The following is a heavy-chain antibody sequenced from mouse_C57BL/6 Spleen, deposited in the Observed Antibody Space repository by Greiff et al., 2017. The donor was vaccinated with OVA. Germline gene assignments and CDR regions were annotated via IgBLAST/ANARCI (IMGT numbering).Heavy chain of an antibody. Sequence: QVQLQQPGAELVKPGASVKLSCKASGYTFNSYWMHWVKQRPGRGLEWSGRIYPKSGGTKYNEKFKSKATLTADKPPIAAYMQRSSLTSEGSAVYYCARKSPELYDAMDYWGQVTSVTVSS. J-gene: IGHJ4*01. V-gene: IGHV1-72*01. CDR3: ARKSPELYDAMDY. CDR1: GYTFNSYW. CDR2: IYPKSGGT.